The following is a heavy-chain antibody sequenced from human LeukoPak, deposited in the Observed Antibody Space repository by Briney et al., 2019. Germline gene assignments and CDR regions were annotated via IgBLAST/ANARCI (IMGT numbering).Heavy chain of an antibody. CDR3: ARDPRPRTMIVDSDAFDI. CDR2: ISAYNGNT. V-gene: IGHV1-18*01. J-gene: IGHJ3*02. D-gene: IGHD3-22*01. CDR1: GYTFTSYG. Sequence: ASVKVSCKASGYTFTSYGISWVRQAPGQGLEWMGWISAYNGNTNYAQKLQGRVTMTTDTSTSTAYMELRSLRPDDTAVYYCARDPRPRTMIVDSDAFDIWGQGTMVTVSS.